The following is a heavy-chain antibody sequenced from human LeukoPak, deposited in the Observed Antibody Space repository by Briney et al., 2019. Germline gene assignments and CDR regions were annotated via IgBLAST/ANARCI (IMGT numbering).Heavy chain of an antibody. Sequence: GASVKVSCKASGYTFTCYYMHWVRQAPGQGLEWMGWINPNSGGTNYAQKLQGRVTMTRDTSISTAYMELSRLRSDDTAVYYCARVRARGSSWAGNWSDPWGQGTLVTVSS. V-gene: IGHV1-2*02. CDR3: ARVRARGSSWAGNWSDP. CDR1: GYTFTCYY. J-gene: IGHJ5*02. D-gene: IGHD6-13*01. CDR2: INPNSGGT.